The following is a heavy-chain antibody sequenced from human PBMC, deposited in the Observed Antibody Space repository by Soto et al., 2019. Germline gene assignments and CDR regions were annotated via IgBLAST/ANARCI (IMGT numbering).Heavy chain of an antibody. CDR3: ARDRLRTDIVVVPAFRRADAFDI. Sequence: ASVKVSCKASGYTFTSYGISWVRQAPGQGLEWMGWISAYNGNTNYAQKLQGRVTMTTDTSTSTAYMELRSLRSDDTAVYYCARDRLRTDIVVVPAFRRADAFDIWGQGTMVTVSS. V-gene: IGHV1-18*01. D-gene: IGHD2-2*01. J-gene: IGHJ3*02. CDR1: GYTFTSYG. CDR2: ISAYNGNT.